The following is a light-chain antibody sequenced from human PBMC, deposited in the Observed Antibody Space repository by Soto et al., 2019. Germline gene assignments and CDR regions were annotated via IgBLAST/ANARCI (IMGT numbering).Light chain of an antibody. CDR1: QSFTGY. CDR3: QQYYTYPQT. Sequence: DIQMTQSPSSLSASVGDRVTITCRTSQSFTGYLHWYQQKPGKAPKLLVYAASTLQYGVPSRFSGSGSGTDFTLTISCLQSEDFATYFCQQYYTYPQTFGQGTKLEIK. CDR2: AAS. J-gene: IGKJ2*01. V-gene: IGKV1-39*01.